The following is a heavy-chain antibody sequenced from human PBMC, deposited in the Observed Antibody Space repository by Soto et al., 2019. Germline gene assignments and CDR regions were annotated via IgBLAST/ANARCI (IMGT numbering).Heavy chain of an antibody. J-gene: IGHJ6*02. V-gene: IGHV1-69*06. CDR1: GGTFSSYA. CDR3: ARDLTGRFLEWSMDV. D-gene: IGHD3-3*01. CDR2: IIPIFGTA. Sequence: ASVKVSCKASGGTFSSYAISWVRRAPGQGLEWMGGIIPIFGTANYAQKFQGRVTITADKSTSTAYMELSSLRSEDTAVYYCARDLTGRFLEWSMDVWGQGTTVTVSS.